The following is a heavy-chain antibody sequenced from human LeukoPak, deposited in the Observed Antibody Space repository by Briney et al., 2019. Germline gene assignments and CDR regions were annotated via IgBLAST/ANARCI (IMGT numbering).Heavy chain of an antibody. CDR3: ASHYYGSGSYYFGFDP. D-gene: IGHD3-10*01. V-gene: IGHV4-4*07. Sequence: SETLSLTCTVSGGSISSYYWSWIRQPAGKGLEWIGRIYTSGSTNYNPSLKSRVTISVDKSKNQFSLKLSSVTAADTAVYYCASHYYGSGSYYFGFDPWGQGILVTVSS. CDR1: GGSISSYY. CDR2: IYTSGST. J-gene: IGHJ5*02.